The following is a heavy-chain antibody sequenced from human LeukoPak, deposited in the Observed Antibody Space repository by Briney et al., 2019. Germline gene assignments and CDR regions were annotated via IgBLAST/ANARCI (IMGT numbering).Heavy chain of an antibody. CDR3: AREPFWSGYFANLHFDY. CDR1: EFTFSSYN. CDR2: ISSSGTYI. D-gene: IGHD3-3*01. Sequence: GGSLRLSCAASEFTFSSYNMNWVRQAPGKGLEWVSSISSSGTYIYYADSVKGRFTISRDNAKNSLYLQMSSLRAEDTAVYYCAREPFWSGYFANLHFDYWGQGTLVTVSS. V-gene: IGHV3-21*01. J-gene: IGHJ4*02.